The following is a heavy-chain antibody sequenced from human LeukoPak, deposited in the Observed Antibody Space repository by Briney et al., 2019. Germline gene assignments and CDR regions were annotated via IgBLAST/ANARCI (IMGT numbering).Heavy chain of an antibody. CDR3: ARDGGKLLWFGELSTGVDY. Sequence: GGSLRLSCAASGFTFSIYWMHWVRQAPGKGLVWVSRINSDGSSTSYADSVKGRFTISRDNAKNTLYLQMNSLRAEDTAVYYCARDGGKLLWFGELSTGVDYWGQGTLVTVSS. D-gene: IGHD3-10*01. V-gene: IGHV3-74*01. CDR1: GFTFSIYW. J-gene: IGHJ4*02. CDR2: INSDGSST.